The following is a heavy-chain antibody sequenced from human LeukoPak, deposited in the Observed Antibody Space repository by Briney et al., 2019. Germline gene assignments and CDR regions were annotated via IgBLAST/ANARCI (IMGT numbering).Heavy chain of an antibody. V-gene: IGHV4-4*07. CDR2: IYTSGIT. CDR1: GGAISDYY. J-gene: IGHJ3*02. CDR3: ARHLMWSDAFDI. D-gene: IGHD1-26*01. Sequence: SPSETLSLTCTVSGGAISDYYWSWIRQPAGKGLEWIGRIYTSGITKYNPSLKSRVSMSVDTSKNQFSLKLSSVTAADTAVYYCARHLMWSDAFDIWGQGTMVTVSS.